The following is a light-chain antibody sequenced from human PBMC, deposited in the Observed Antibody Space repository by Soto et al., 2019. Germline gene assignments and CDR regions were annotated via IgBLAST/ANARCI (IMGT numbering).Light chain of an antibody. Sequence: EIVLTQSPGTLSLSPGERATLSCRASQSVSNNYLAWYQQKPGQAPRLLIYGASNRATGIPVRFSGSGSGTDITLTISRLEPEDFAVYFCQQNGSSGTFGQGTKVEIK. CDR2: GAS. CDR1: QSVSNNY. CDR3: QQNGSSGT. J-gene: IGKJ1*01. V-gene: IGKV3-20*01.